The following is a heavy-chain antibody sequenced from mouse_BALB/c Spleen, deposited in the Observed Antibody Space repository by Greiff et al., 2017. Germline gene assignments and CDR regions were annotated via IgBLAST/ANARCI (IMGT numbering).Heavy chain of an antibody. CDR1: GYTFTSYW. J-gene: IGHJ4*01. CDR3: TREGGYGRSYAYEAMDY. D-gene: IGHD1-1*01. CDR2: IYPGSGST. Sequence: LQQPGSELVRPGASVKLSCKASGYTFTSYWMHWVKQRPGQGLEWIGNIYPGSGSTNYDEKFKSKATLTVDTSSSTAYMQLSSLTSEDSAVYYGTREGGYGRSYAYEAMDYWGQGTSVTVSS. V-gene: IGHV1S22*01.